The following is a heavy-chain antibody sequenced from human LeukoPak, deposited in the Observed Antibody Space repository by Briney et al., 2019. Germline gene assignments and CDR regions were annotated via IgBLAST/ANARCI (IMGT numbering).Heavy chain of an antibody. CDR1: GGSFSGYY. V-gene: IGHV4-31*11. CDR2: IYYSGST. Sequence: SETLSLTCAVYGGSFSGYYWSWIRQHPGKGLEWIGYIYYSGSTYYNPSLKSRVTISVDTSKNQFSLKLSSVTAADTAVYYCAREGGIVGFDYWGQGTLVTVSS. D-gene: IGHD1-26*01. CDR3: AREGGIVGFDY. J-gene: IGHJ4*02.